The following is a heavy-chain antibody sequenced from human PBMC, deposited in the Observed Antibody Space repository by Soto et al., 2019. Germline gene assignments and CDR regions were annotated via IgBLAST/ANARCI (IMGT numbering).Heavy chain of an antibody. CDR3: AGIYSGSPGGTLRY. CDR2: IYYSGST. V-gene: IGHV4-31*03. CDR1: GGSISSGGYY. Sequence: PSDTLSLTCTVSGGSISSGGYYWSWIRQHPGKGLEWIGYIYYSGSTYYNPSLKSRVTISVDTSKNQFSLKLSSVTAADTAVYYCAGIYSGSPGGTLRYWGQGTLVTVS. D-gene: IGHD1-26*01. J-gene: IGHJ4*02.